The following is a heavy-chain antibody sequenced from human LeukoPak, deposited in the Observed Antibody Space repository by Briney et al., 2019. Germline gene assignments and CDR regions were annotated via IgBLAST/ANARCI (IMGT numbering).Heavy chain of an antibody. D-gene: IGHD3-10*01. CDR3: ARAAHNVMLWFGEHFDY. J-gene: IGHJ4*02. CDR2: ISSSGLTM. CDR1: GFTFSNYE. Sequence: GGSLRLSCAASGFTFSNYEMNWVRQAPGRGLEWVSYISSSGLTMYYADSVKGRFTISRDNAKNSLYLQMTSLRAEDTAVYYCARAAHNVMLWFGEHFDYWGQGTLVTVSS. V-gene: IGHV3-48*03.